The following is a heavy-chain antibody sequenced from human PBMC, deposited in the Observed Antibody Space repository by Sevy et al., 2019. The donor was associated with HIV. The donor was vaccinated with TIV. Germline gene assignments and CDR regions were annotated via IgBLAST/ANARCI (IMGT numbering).Heavy chain of an antibody. CDR2: ISYDGSNK. J-gene: IGHJ5*02. D-gene: IGHD2-2*02. Sequence: GGSLRLSCAASGFTFSSYAMHWVRQAPGKGLQWVAVISYDGSNKYYADSVKGRFTISRDNSKNTLYLQMNSLRADDTAVYYCARDAGLGYCSSTSCHKGGWFDPWGQGTLVTVSS. CDR3: ARDAGLGYCSSTSCHKGGWFDP. V-gene: IGHV3-30*01. CDR1: GFTFSSYA.